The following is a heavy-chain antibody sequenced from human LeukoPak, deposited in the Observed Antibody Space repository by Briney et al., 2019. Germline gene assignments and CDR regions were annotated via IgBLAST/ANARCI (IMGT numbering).Heavy chain of an antibody. CDR1: GFTFSNYW. D-gene: IGHD6-13*01. CDR2: INPDGSEK. Sequence: GGSLRLSCAASGFTFSNYWMSWVRQAPGKGLEWVANINPDGSEKYYVDSVKGRFTISRDNAKNSLYLQMNSLRAEDTAVYYCARVVVGSSWYYFDYWGQGTLVTVSS. CDR3: ARVVVGSSWYYFDY. J-gene: IGHJ4*02. V-gene: IGHV3-7*01.